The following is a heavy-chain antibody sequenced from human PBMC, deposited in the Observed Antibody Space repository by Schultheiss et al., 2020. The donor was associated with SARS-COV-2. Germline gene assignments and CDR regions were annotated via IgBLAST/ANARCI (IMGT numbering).Heavy chain of an antibody. CDR3: ARGLLYSSGWFGDY. CDR1: GGSISSGGYY. J-gene: IGHJ4*02. V-gene: IGHV4-31*03. D-gene: IGHD6-19*01. CDR2: IYYSGST. Sequence: SETLSLTCTVSGGSISSGGYYWCWIRQHPGKGLEWIGYIYYSGSTYYNPSLKSRVTISVDTSKNQFSLKLSSVTAADTAVYYCARGLLYSSGWFGDYWGQGTLVTVSS.